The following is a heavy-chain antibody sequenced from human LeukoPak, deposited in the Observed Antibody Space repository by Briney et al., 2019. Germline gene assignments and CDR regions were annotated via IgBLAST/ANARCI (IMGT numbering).Heavy chain of an antibody. CDR3: ARVSRIRGVILTAINWFDP. CDR2: IYYSGST. Sequence: PSQTLSLTYTVSGGSISSGGYYWSWIRQHPGKGLEWIGYIYYSGSTYYNPSLKSRVTISVDTSKNQFSLKLSSVTAADTAVYYCARVSRIRGVILTAINWFDPWGQGTLVTVSS. V-gene: IGHV4-31*03. CDR1: GGSISSGGYY. D-gene: IGHD3-10*01. J-gene: IGHJ5*02.